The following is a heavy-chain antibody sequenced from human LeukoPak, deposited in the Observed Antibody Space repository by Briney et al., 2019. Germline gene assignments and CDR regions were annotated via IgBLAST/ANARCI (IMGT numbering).Heavy chain of an antibody. CDR2: IYYSGST. CDR1: GGSISSSSYY. CDR3: ARPERRYYDSSGYFYY. D-gene: IGHD3-22*01. J-gene: IGHJ4*02. V-gene: IGHV4-39*01. Sequence: SETLSLTCTVSGGSISSSSYYWGWIRQPPGKGLEWIGSIYYSGSTYYNPSLKSRVTISVDMSKNQFSLKLSSVTAADTAVYYCARPERRYYDSSGYFYYWGQGTLVSVSS.